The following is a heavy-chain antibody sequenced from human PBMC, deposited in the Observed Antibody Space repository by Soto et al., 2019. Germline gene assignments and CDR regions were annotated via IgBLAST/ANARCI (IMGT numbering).Heavy chain of an antibody. CDR2: IYYSGST. D-gene: IGHD6-13*01. V-gene: IGHV4-59*01. CDR1: GGSISSYY. CDR3: ARNRAAAGSFSYYYGMDV. Sequence: PSETLSLTCTVSGGSISSYYWSWIRQPPGKGLEWIGYIYYSGSTNYNPSLKSRVTISVDTSKNQFSLKLSSVTAADTAVYYFARNRAAAGSFSYYYGMDVWGQGTTVTVSS. J-gene: IGHJ6*02.